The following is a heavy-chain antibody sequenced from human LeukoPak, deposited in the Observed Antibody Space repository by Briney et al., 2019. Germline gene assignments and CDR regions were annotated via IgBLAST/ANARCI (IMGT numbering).Heavy chain of an antibody. D-gene: IGHD3-10*01. Sequence: PGGSLRLSCAASGFTFSSYAMTWVRQAPGKGLEWVSAISGSGGSTYYADSVKGRFTISRDNSKNTLYLQMNSLRAEDTAVYYCAKDLKARGYFDYWGQGTLVTVSS. J-gene: IGHJ4*02. CDR3: AKDLKARGYFDY. CDR2: ISGSGGST. V-gene: IGHV3-23*01. CDR1: GFTFSSYA.